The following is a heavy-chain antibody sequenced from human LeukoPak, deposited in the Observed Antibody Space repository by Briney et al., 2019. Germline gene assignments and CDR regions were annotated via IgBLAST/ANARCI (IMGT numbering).Heavy chain of an antibody. Sequence: PGGSLRLSCAASGFTFSSYAMSWVRQAPGKGLEWVSVISGSGGSTYCADSVKGRFTISRDNSENTLYLQVNSLRAEDTAVYYCAKSITAAGTVYWGQGTLVTVSS. CDR1: GFTFSSYA. D-gene: IGHD6-13*01. CDR2: ISGSGGST. V-gene: IGHV3-23*01. CDR3: AKSITAAGTVY. J-gene: IGHJ4*02.